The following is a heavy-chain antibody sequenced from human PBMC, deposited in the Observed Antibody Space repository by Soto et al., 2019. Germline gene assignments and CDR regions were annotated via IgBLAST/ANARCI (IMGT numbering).Heavy chain of an antibody. CDR2: INHSGSS. D-gene: IGHD3-3*01. CDR3: ARVSTITIFGVVIIRWFDP. J-gene: IGHJ5*02. CDR1: GVSFSDYS. V-gene: IGHV4-34*01. Sequence: PSETLSLTCAVYGVSFSDYSWTWIRQPPGKGLEWIGEINHSGSSYYNPSLESRVTISVDTSKNQFSLKLSSVTAADTAVYYCARVSTITIFGVVIIRWFDPWGQGTLVTVSS.